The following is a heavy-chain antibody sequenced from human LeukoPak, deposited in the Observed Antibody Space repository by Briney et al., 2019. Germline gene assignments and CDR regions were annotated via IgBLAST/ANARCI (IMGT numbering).Heavy chain of an antibody. J-gene: IGHJ4*02. D-gene: IGHD1-26*01. CDR2: ICGSGSST. CDR1: GFTFSSYA. CDR3: AKDGFGIVGAMTFDY. Sequence: GGSLRLSCAASGFTFSSYAMSWVRQAPGKGLEWVSAICGSGSSTYYADSVKGRFTISRDNSKNTLYLQLNSLRAEDTAVYYCAKDGFGIVGAMTFDYWGQGTLATVSS. V-gene: IGHV3-23*01.